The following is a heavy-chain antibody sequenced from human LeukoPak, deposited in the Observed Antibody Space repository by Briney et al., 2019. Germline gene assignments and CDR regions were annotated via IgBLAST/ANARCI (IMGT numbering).Heavy chain of an antibody. CDR3: ARRLKNSNGWTFDY. Sequence: GESLKISCKVSGYRLSNYWIGWVRQMPGKGLEWMGSIYLGDSDTRYSPSSQGQVTISADKSISTAYLQWSSLKASDSAMYYCARRLKNSNGWTFDYWGQGTLVTVSS. V-gene: IGHV5-51*01. J-gene: IGHJ4*02. CDR2: IYLGDSDT. D-gene: IGHD6-19*01. CDR1: GYRLSNYW.